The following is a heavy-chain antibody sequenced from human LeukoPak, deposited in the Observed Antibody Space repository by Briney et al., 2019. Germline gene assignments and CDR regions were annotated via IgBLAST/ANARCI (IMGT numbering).Heavy chain of an antibody. Sequence: GGSLRLSCAASGFSFTNAWMSWVRQAPGKGPEWVGRIKSKTDGGAAEYAAPVKGRLTIARDDSKNVLYLQMNSLKIEDTAVYYCMTAGGEPYYASTGYFDWGQGTRVTVSS. V-gene: IGHV3-15*01. D-gene: IGHD1-14*01. CDR3: MTAGGEPYYASTGYFD. CDR2: IKSKTDGGAA. J-gene: IGHJ4*02. CDR1: GFSFTNAW.